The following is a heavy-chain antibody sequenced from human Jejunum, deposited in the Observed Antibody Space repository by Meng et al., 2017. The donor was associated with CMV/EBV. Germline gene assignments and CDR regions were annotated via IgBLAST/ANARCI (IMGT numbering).Heavy chain of an antibody. V-gene: IGHV1-8*01. CDR2: MNPNRGTT. Sequence: QVELVRLGAEVKKPGASVKVSCKASGYTFTSYDINWVRQGTGQGLEWMGWMNPNRGTTGYAQKFQGRVTMTRNISKSTAYMDLSSLRSEDTAVYYCATGVADFEYWGQGTLVTVSS. J-gene: IGHJ4*02. CDR1: GYTFTSYD. D-gene: IGHD6-19*01. CDR3: ATGVADFEY.